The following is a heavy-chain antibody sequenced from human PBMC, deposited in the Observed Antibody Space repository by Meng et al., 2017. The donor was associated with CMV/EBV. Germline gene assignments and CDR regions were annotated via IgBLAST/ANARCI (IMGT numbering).Heavy chain of an antibody. J-gene: IGHJ4*02. Sequence: GGSLRLSCEASGFPFSTFAMSWARQAPGKGLEWVSTISDSAHRTHYADSVRGRFTISRDNSKNTLYLKMSNLRAEDTAIYYCDGSDYWGQGTMVTISS. CDR3: DGSDY. CDR1: GFPFSTFA. V-gene: IGHV3-23*01. D-gene: IGHD5-24*01. CDR2: ISDSAHRT.